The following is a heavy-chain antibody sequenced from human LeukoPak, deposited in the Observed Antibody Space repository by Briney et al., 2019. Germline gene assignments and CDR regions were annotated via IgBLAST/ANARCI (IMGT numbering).Heavy chain of an antibody. J-gene: IGHJ4*02. D-gene: IGHD4-17*01. Sequence: ASVKVSCKASGYTFTSYDINWVRQATGQGLEWMGWMNPNSGNTGYAQKFQGRVTMTRNTSIGTAYMELSSLRSEDTAVYYCATGATGTPGYFDYWGQGTLVTVSS. V-gene: IGHV1-8*01. CDR1: GYTFTSYD. CDR2: MNPNSGNT. CDR3: ATGATGTPGYFDY.